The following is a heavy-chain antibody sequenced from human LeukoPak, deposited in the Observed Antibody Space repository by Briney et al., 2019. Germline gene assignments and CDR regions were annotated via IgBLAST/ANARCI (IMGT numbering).Heavy chain of an antibody. Sequence: ASVKVSCKVSGYTLTELSMHWVRQAPGKGLEWMGGFDPGDGETIYAQKFQGRVTMTEDTSTDTAYMELSSLRSEDTAVYYCATTGTSPYYYYYYMDVWGKGSTVTVSS. V-gene: IGHV1-24*01. D-gene: IGHD1-1*01. J-gene: IGHJ6*03. CDR2: FDPGDGET. CDR1: GYTLTELS. CDR3: ATTGTSPYYYYYYMDV.